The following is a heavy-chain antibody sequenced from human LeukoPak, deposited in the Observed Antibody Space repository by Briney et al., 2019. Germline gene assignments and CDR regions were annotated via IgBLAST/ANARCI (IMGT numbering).Heavy chain of an antibody. CDR2: IYTSGTT. CDR1: GGSISSTSYY. Sequence: PSQTLSLTCTVSGGSISSTSYYYSWIRQPAGKGLEWIGRIYTSGTTTYNPSLKSRVTISLDTSKNQVSLKLSSVTAADTAVYYCARADDYYDSNGPQAVYWGQGTLVTVSS. J-gene: IGHJ4*02. V-gene: IGHV4-61*02. CDR3: ARADDYYDSNGPQAVY. D-gene: IGHD3-22*01.